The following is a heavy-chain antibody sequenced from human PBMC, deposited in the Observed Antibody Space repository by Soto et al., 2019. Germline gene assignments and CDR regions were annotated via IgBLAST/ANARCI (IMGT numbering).Heavy chain of an antibody. V-gene: IGHV1-18*04. CDR2: ISAYNGNT. CDR1: GYTFTSYG. D-gene: IGHD3-3*01. CDR3: ARDITYYDFWSGYFRYYYYGMDV. Sequence: RASVKVSCKASGYTFTSYGISWVRQAPGQGLEWMGWISAYNGNTNYAQKLQGRVTMTTDTSTSTAYMELRSLRSDDTAVYYCARDITYYDFWSGYFRYYYYGMDVWGQGTTVTVSS. J-gene: IGHJ6*02.